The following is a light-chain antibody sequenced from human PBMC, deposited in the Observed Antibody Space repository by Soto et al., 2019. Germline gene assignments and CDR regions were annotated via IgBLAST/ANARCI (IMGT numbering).Light chain of an antibody. Sequence: DVVMTQSPLSLPVTPGQPASISCRSSQSLLYSDGNTFLGWSXQRPGQSPRRLIYKVSKWDSGVPDRFSGSGSGTDFTLKISGVEAEDVGLYYCQNYASAPSWTFGQGTKVHIK. J-gene: IGKJ1*01. CDR2: KVS. CDR1: QSLLYSDGNTF. V-gene: IGKV2D-30*01. CDR3: QNYASAPSWT.